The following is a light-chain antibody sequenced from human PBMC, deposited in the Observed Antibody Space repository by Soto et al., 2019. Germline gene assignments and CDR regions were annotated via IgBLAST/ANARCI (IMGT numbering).Light chain of an antibody. J-gene: IGKJ1*01. V-gene: IGKV1-5*03. CDR1: QSISMS. Sequence: DIQMTQSPSTLSASVGDRVTITCRASQSISMSLAWYQQKPGKAPKLLIYKASSLESGVPSRFSGSISGTEFTLHISSLQPDDFATYYCQQYSTYSRAFGQGTKVEIK. CDR2: KAS. CDR3: QQYSTYSRA.